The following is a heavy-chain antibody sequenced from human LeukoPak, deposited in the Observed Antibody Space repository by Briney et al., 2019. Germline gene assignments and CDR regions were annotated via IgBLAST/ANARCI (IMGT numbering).Heavy chain of an antibody. V-gene: IGHV4-59*08. D-gene: IGHD1-26*01. Sequence: SETLSLTCTVSGGSISGYYWSWIRQPPGKGLEWIGHIYYSGSTNYSPSLKSRVTISVDTSKNQFSLKLSSVTAADTAVYYCARHPGMRYSGSYVDYWGQGTLVTVSS. CDR2: IYYSGST. CDR3: ARHPGMRYSGSYVDY. J-gene: IGHJ4*02. CDR1: GGSISGYY.